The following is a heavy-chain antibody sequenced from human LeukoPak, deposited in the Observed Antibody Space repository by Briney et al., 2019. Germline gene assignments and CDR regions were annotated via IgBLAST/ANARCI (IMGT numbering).Heavy chain of an antibody. D-gene: IGHD5-12*01. CDR2: MNPNSGNT. Sequence: ASVKVSCKASGYTFTGYYMHWVRQATGQGLEWMGWMNPNSGNTGYAQKFQGRVTMTRNTSISTAYMELSSLRSEDTAVYYCARGTSGYSGYDLRFDPWGQGNLVTVSS. V-gene: IGHV1-8*02. CDR1: GYTFTGYY. CDR3: ARGTSGYSGYDLRFDP. J-gene: IGHJ5*02.